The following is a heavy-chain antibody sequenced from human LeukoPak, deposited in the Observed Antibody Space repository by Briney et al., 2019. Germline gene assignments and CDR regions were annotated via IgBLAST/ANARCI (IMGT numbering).Heavy chain of an antibody. CDR2: IYGGGST. J-gene: IGHJ4*02. Sequence: GXXLRLSCAASGFTVSSIHMSWVRQAPGKGLEWVSVIYGGGSTYYADSVKGRFTISRDNSKNTLYLQMNSLRAEDTAVYYCARGSGYYLGNYWGQGTLVTVSS. CDR1: GFTVSSIH. V-gene: IGHV3-53*01. D-gene: IGHD3-22*01. CDR3: ARGSGYYLGNY.